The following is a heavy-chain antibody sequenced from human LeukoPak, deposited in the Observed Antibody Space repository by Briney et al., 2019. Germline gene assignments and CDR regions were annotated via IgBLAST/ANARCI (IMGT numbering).Heavy chain of an antibody. J-gene: IGHJ6*03. CDR1: GGSISSNSYY. CDR3: AREIRYYGSGSGGSYYYYMDV. D-gene: IGHD3-10*01. V-gene: IGHV4-39*07. Sequence: SETLSLTCAVSGGSISSNSYYWGWIRQPPGKGLEWIGSIYYSGSTYYNPSLKSRVTMSVDTSKNQFSLKLSSVTAADTAVYYCAREIRYYGSGSGGSYYYYMDVWGKGTTVTISS. CDR2: IYYSGST.